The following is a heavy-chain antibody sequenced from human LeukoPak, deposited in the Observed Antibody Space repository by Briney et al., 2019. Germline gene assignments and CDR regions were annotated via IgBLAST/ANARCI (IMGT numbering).Heavy chain of an antibody. CDR3: ARDRDSSGYYTGY. CDR2: ISSSSTTI. CDR1: GFTFSNYK. J-gene: IGHJ4*02. V-gene: IGHV3-48*04. Sequence: GGSLRLSCAASGFTFSNYKMNWVRQAPGKGLEWVSYISSSSTTISYADSVRGRFTISRDNAKNSLYLQINSLRAEDTAVYYCARDRDSSGYYTGYWGQGTLVTVSS. D-gene: IGHD3-22*01.